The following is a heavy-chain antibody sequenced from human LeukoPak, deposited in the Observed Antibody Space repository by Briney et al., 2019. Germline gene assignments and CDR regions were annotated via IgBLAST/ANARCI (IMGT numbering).Heavy chain of an antibody. J-gene: IGHJ5*02. D-gene: IGHD6-13*01. Sequence: PSETLSLTCAVYGGSFSGYYWSWIRQPPGKGLEWIGEINHSGSTNYNPSLKSRVTISVDTSKNQCSLKLSSVTAADTAVYYCARGVYSSSWGWFDPWGQGTLVTVSS. CDR1: GGSFSGYY. CDR3: ARGVYSSSWGWFDP. V-gene: IGHV4-34*01. CDR2: INHSGST.